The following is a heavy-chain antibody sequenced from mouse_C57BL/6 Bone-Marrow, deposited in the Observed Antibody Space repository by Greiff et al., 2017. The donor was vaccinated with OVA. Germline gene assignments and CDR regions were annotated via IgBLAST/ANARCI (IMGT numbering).Heavy chain of an antibody. V-gene: IGHV1-63*01. D-gene: IGHD2-4*01. J-gene: IGHJ1*03. CDR1: GYTFTNYW. CDR2: IYPGGGYT. CDR3: ARVGLPIGPWYFDV. Sequence: QVQLKESGAELVRPGTSVKMSCKASGYTFTNYWIGWAKQRPGHGLEWIGDIYPGGGYTNYNEKFKGKATLTADKSSSTAYMQFSSLTSEDSAIYYCARVGLPIGPWYFDVWGTGTTVTGSS.